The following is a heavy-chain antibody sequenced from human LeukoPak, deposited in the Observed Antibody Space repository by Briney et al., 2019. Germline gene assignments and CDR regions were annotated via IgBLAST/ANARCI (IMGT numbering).Heavy chain of an antibody. D-gene: IGHD5-18*01. Sequence: GASVKVSCKASGGTFSSYAISWVRQAPGQGLEWMGRIIPILGIANYAQKFQGRVTITADKSTSTAYMELSSLRSEDTAVYYCARAPPRDGYSYGTNFDYWGQGTLVTVSS. CDR3: ARAPPRDGYSYGTNFDY. V-gene: IGHV1-69*04. CDR1: GGTFSSYA. CDR2: IIPILGIA. J-gene: IGHJ4*02.